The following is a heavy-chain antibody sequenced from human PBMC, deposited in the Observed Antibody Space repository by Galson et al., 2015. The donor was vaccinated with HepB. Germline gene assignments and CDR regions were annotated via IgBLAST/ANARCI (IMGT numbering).Heavy chain of an antibody. Sequence: SVKVSCKASGYTFTNNGINWVRQAPGQGLEWMGWISAHNGNTRYAKKVQGRVTLTTDTSTSTAYMDLTTLRSDDTAIYYCARDSAELSTVTSPSTSFDYWGQRTLVTVSS. J-gene: IGHJ4*02. V-gene: IGHV1-18*01. D-gene: IGHD4-17*01. CDR2: ISAHNGNT. CDR3: ARDSAELSTVTSPSTSFDY. CDR1: GYTFTNNG.